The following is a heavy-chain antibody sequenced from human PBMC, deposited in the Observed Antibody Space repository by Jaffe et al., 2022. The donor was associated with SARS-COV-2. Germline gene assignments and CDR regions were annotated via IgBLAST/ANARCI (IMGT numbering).Heavy chain of an antibody. Sequence: QVQLQQWGAGLLKPSETLSLTCAVYGGSFSGYYWSWIRQPPGKGLEWIGEINHSGSTNYNPSLKSRVTISVDTSKNQFSLKLSSVTAADTAVYYCARFRLRHIVVVTAPGVFDYWGQGTLVTVSS. J-gene: IGHJ4*02. D-gene: IGHD2-21*02. CDR2: INHSGST. CDR1: GGSFSGYY. CDR3: ARFRLRHIVVVTAPGVFDY. V-gene: IGHV4-34*01.